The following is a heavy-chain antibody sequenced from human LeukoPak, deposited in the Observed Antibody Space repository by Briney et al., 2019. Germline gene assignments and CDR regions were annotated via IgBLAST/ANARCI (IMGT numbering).Heavy chain of an antibody. CDR3: AKDLGVGATIEAGMDV. Sequence: GGSLRLSCAASGFTFSSYAMSWVRQAPGKGLEWVSAISGSGGSTYYADSVKGRFTISRDNSKNTLYLQMNSLRAEDTAVYYCAKDLGVGATIEAGMDVWGQGTTVTVSS. D-gene: IGHD1-26*01. V-gene: IGHV3-23*01. J-gene: IGHJ6*02. CDR1: GFTFSSYA. CDR2: ISGSGGST.